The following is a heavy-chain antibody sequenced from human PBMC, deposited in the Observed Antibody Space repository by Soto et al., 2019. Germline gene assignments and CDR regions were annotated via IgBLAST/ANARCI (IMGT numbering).Heavy chain of an antibody. CDR1: GFTFSSYS. Sequence: EMQLVESGRGLVQPGGSLRLSCAASGFTFSSYSMNWVRQAPGKGLEWVSYSSSSSSTIYYADSVKGRFTISRANAKNSLYLQMNSLRAEDTAVYYCARGLYDDTREYFQYWGQGTLVTVSS. V-gene: IGHV3-48*01. CDR2: SSSSSSTI. CDR3: ARGLYDDTREYFQY. D-gene: IGHD4-17*01. J-gene: IGHJ1*01.